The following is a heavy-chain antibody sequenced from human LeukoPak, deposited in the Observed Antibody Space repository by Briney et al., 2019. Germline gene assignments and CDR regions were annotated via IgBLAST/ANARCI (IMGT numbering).Heavy chain of an antibody. V-gene: IGHV3-23*01. D-gene: IGHD3-10*01. J-gene: IGHJ5*02. CDR3: AKDLTDSGSAWFDP. CDR1: GFTFSSYA. CDR2: ISGSGGST. Sequence: GGSLRLSCAASGFTFSSYAMSWVRQPPGKGLEWVSAISGSGGSTYYADSVKGRFTISRDNSKNSLYLQMNSLRTEDAALYYCAKDLTDSGSAWFDPWGQGTLVTVSS.